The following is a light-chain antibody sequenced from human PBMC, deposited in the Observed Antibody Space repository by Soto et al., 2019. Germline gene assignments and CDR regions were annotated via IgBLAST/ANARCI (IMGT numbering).Light chain of an antibody. CDR3: QSYDTSLSGFYV. CDR2: DNS. J-gene: IGLJ1*01. V-gene: IGLV1-40*01. Sequence: VLTQPPSVSGAPGQRVSISCTGSSSNIGAGYNVHWYQQLPGTAPKLLIYDNSNRPSGVPDRFSGSKSGTSASLAITGLQAEDEADYYCQSYDTSLSGFYVFGTGTKVTVL. CDR1: SSNIGAGYN.